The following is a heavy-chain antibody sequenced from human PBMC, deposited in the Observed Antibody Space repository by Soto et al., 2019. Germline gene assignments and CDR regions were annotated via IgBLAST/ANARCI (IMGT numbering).Heavy chain of an antibody. CDR2: IKQDGSEK. CDR1: GFTFSSYW. CDR3: ARAGIAAAGNKKNPYWYFDL. Sequence: GGSLRLSCAASGFTFSSYWMSWVRQAPGKGLEWVANIKQDGSEKYYVDSVKGRFTISRDNAKNSLYLQMNSLRAEDTAVYYCARAGIAAAGNKKNPYWYFDLWGRGTLVTVSS. D-gene: IGHD6-13*01. V-gene: IGHV3-7*03. J-gene: IGHJ2*01.